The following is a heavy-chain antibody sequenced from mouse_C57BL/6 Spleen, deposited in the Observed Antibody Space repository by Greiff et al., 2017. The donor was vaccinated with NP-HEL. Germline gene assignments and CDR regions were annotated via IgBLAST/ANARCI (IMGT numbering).Heavy chain of an antibody. Sequence: VQRVESGPGLVAPSQSLSITCTVSGFSLTSYGVSWVRQPPGKGLEWLGVIWGDGSTNYHSALISRLSISKDNSKGQVFLKLNSLQTDDTAAYYCAKLGGGFYDYDGSWCAYWGQGTLVTVSA. V-gene: IGHV2-3*01. CDR1: GFSLTSYG. CDR2: IWGDGST. J-gene: IGHJ3*01. CDR3: AKLGGGFYDYDGSWCAY. D-gene: IGHD2-4*01.